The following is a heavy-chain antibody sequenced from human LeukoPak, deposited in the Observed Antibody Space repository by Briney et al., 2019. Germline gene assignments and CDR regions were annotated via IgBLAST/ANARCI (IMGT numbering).Heavy chain of an antibody. CDR1: GFTFISYG. Sequence: GTSLRLSRAASGFTFISYGIHWGPEAPGKGLECVVVIWYDRSNKYCADSVKGRFTISRDNSKNTLYLQMNSLRADDTAVYYCARHLHYYGSGNYYYYFYAMDVWGQGTTVTVSS. J-gene: IGHJ6*02. D-gene: IGHD3-10*01. CDR3: ARHLHYYGSGNYYYYFYAMDV. CDR2: IWYDRSNK. V-gene: IGHV3-33*01.